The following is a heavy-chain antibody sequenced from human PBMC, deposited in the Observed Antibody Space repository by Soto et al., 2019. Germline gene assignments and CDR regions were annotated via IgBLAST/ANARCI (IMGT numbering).Heavy chain of an antibody. CDR2: IIPIFGTA. Sequence: SVKVSCKSSGCTFSSYAISCVRQAPGQGLEWMGGIIPIFGTANYAQKFQGRVTITADESTSTAYMELSSLRSEDTAVYYCARGLQPARYYFYSMDVWGKGTTVTVSS. J-gene: IGHJ6*03. CDR3: ARGLQPARYYFYSMDV. D-gene: IGHD4-4*01. CDR1: GCTFSSYA. V-gene: IGHV1-69*13.